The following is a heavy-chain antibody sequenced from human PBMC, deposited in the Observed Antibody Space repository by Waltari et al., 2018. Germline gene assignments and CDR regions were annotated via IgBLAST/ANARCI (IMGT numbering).Heavy chain of an antibody. CDR1: GGSISSSSYY. CDR3: ARQGVGATLYYFDY. J-gene: IGHJ4*02. D-gene: IGHD1-26*01. V-gene: IGHV4-39*01. Sequence: QLQLQESGPGLVKPSETLSLTCTVSGGSISSSSYYWGWIRQPPGKGLEWIGSIYYSGSTYYNPSLKSRVTISVDTSKNQFSLKLSSVTTADTAVYYCARQGVGATLYYFDYWGQGTLVTVSS. CDR2: IYYSGST.